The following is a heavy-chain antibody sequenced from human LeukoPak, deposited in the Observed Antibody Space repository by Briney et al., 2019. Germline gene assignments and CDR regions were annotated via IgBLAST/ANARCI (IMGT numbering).Heavy chain of an antibody. D-gene: IGHD1-1*01. CDR2: ISDSGYTT. CDR3: ARDRSTGTWGAYYYYGMDV. J-gene: IGHJ6*02. Sequence: PGGSLRLSCAASGFTFSRHGMTWVRQAPGKGLEWVAAISDSGYTTYYADFVKGRFTISRDNSKNTLYLQMNSLRAEDTAVYYCARDRSTGTWGAYYYYGMDVWGQGTTVTVSS. V-gene: IGHV3-23*01. CDR1: GFTFSRHG.